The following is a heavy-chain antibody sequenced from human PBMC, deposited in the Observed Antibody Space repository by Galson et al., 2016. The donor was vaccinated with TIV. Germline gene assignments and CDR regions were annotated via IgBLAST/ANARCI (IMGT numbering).Heavy chain of an antibody. Sequence: PALVKPTQTLTLTCTFSGFSLNTTGVGVTWIRQPPGKALEWLAVIHWDDNKRSSPSMRSRLTITTDTSKNQVVLTMRNMDPVDTAKYYCGHSGWHGNYYYSGEDVWRPGTTVTVSS. D-gene: IGHD6-19*01. CDR3: GHSGWHGNYYYSGEDV. V-gene: IGHV2-5*02. CDR2: IHWDDNK. J-gene: IGHJ6*02. CDR1: GFSLNTTGVG.